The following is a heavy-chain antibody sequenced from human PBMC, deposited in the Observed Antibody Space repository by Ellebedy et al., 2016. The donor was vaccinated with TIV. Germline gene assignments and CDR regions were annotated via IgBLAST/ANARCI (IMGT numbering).Heavy chain of an antibody. CDR2: IYYSGST. D-gene: IGHD3-10*01. CDR3: ARDEGGSVSLSY. V-gene: IGHV4-31*03. Sequence: MPSETLSLTCTVSGGSISSGAFYWTWIRQQPGKGLEWIGNIYYSGSTYYRPSLKTRVTISLDTSNNQFSLRLNSVTAADTAVYYCARDEGGSVSLSYWGQGTLVTVSS. J-gene: IGHJ4*02. CDR1: GGSISSGAFY.